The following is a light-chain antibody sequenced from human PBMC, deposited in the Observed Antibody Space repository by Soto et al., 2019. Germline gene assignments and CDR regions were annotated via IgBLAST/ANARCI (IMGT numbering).Light chain of an antibody. CDR2: GVS. CDR1: QSVSSN. J-gene: IGKJ4*01. CDR3: QQYSAWPLT. Sequence: EVVMTQSPATLSVSPGERATLSCRASQSVSSNFLAWYQQKPGQAPRLLIYGVSIRATGIPARFSGSGSGTEFTLTISSLQSEDFAVYYCQQYSAWPLTFGGGTKVXI. V-gene: IGKV3-15*01.